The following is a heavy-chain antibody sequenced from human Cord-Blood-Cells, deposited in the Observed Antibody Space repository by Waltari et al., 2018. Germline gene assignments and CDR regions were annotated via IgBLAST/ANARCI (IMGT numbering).Heavy chain of an antibody. V-gene: IGHV3-30-3*01. Sequence: QVQLVESGGGVVQPGRSLRLSCAASGFTFCSYAMHWIRQAPGKGLEWVAVISYDGSNKYYADSVKGRFTISRDNSKNTLYLQMNSLRAEDTAVYYCAGGSYFHYWGQGTLVTVSS. J-gene: IGHJ4*02. CDR2: ISYDGSNK. CDR3: AGGSYFHY. CDR1: GFTFCSYA. D-gene: IGHD1-26*01.